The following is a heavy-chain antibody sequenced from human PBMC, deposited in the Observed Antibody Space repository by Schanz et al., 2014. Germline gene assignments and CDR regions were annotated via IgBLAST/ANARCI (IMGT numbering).Heavy chain of an antibody. D-gene: IGHD4-17*01. Sequence: QLVESGGGLVKPGGSLRLSCATSGFNLRRYSMNWVRQAPGGGLEWVSSISSTSTYLYYADSVKGRFTISRDSARNSLYLQMSSLRAEDTAVYYCARVPRRVTTRGGGSRYYFDYWGQGTLVTVSS. J-gene: IGHJ4*02. CDR3: ARVPRRVTTRGGGSRYYFDY. CDR2: ISSTSTYL. CDR1: GFNLRRYS. V-gene: IGHV3-21*01.